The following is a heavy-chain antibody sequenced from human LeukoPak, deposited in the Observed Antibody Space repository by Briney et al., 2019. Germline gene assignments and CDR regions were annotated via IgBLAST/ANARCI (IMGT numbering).Heavy chain of an antibody. CDR3: ARVTGTTQSYYYYGMDV. J-gene: IGHJ6*02. CDR2: IYYSGST. D-gene: IGHD1-1*01. V-gene: IGHV4-59*01. CDR1: GGSISSYY. Sequence: SETLSLTCTVSGGSISSYYWSWIRQPPGKGLEWIGYIYYSGSTNYNPSLKSRVTISVDTSKNQFSLKLSSVAAADTAVYYCARVTGTTQSYYYYGMDVWGQGTTVTVSS.